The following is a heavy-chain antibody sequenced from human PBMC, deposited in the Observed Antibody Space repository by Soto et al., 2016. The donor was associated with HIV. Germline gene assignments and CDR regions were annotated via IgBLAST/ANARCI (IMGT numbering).Heavy chain of an antibody. J-gene: IGHJ3*02. Sequence: EVQLVESGGGLVQPGGSLRLSCAASGFTFSSYDMHWVRQATGKGLEWVSGIGTGGDTYYLGSVKGRFTISRENAKNSWYLQMNSLRAGDTAVYFCARGRGSYDAGGYYFEAFDIWGQGTMGHRLF. D-gene: IGHD3-22*01. CDR3: ARGRGSYDAGGYYFEAFDI. CDR2: IGTGGDT. CDR1: GFTFSSYD. V-gene: IGHV3-13*04.